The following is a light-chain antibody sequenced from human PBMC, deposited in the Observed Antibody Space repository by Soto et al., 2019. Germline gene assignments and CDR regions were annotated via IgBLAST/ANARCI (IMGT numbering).Light chain of an antibody. J-gene: IGKJ3*01. Sequence: EIVLTQSPATLSSFPGDRVTLSCSATQYINTRLAWYQHRPGQAPILLIYQTSIRAAGIQARFRASGSGTDFTLTISDVQPEDFALYYGQQRQSWPRTFGQGTKVDI. CDR2: QTS. V-gene: IGKV3-11*01. CDR1: QYINTR. CDR3: QQRQSWPRT.